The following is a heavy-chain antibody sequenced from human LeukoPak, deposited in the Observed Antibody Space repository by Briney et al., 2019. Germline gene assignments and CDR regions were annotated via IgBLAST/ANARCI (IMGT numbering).Heavy chain of an antibody. CDR3: SSQPAVIDLDF. CDR1: DFGLIGFW. CDR2: IKPDGSGK. V-gene: IGHV3-7*01. J-gene: IGHJ4*02. Sequence: GGPLRPSCAASDFGLIGFWMPWVRRVPGKGLGGVANIKPDGSGKHYVDSVKGRFTISRDNAKSSLYLQMDSLRVEDTAVYYCSSQPAVIDLDFWGQGALVTVSS. D-gene: IGHD2/OR15-2a*01.